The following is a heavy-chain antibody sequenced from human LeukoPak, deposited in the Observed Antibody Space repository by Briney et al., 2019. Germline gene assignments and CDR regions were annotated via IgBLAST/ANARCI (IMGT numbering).Heavy chain of an antibody. CDR3: AREGIQEWLPDSY. D-gene: IGHD5-18*01. V-gene: IGHV1-18*01. CDR1: GYSFTNYG. CDR2: ISGYNGNT. Sequence: GASVKVSCKTSGYSFTNYGISWVRQAPGQGLEWMGWISGYNGNTNYVQKFQGRVTMTTDTSTSTAYLELRSLKSDDTAIYYCAREGIQEWLPDSYWGQGTLVTVSS. J-gene: IGHJ4*02.